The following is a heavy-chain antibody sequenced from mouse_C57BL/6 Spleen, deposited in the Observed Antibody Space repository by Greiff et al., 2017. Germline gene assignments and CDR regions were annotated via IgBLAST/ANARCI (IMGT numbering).Heavy chain of an antibody. CDR2: IYPGSGNT. V-gene: IGHV1-76*01. CDR3: AREGDYYGSSYVWFAY. D-gene: IGHD1-1*01. J-gene: IGHJ3*01. CDR1: GYTFTDYY. Sequence: QVQLQQSGAELVRPGASVKLSCKASGYTFTDYYINWVKQRPGQGLEWIARIYPGSGNTYYNEKFKGKATLTAEKSSSTAYMQLSSLTSEDSAVYFCAREGDYYGSSYVWFAYWGQGTLVTVSA.